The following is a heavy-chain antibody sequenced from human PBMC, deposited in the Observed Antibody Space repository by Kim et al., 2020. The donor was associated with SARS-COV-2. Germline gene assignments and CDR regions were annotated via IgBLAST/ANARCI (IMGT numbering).Heavy chain of an antibody. Sequence: ASVKVSCKASGYTFISYGVNWVRQAPGQGLEWMGWINTDTENPTYAQGSTGRIVFSLDTSVSTAYLQISSLKAEDTAIYYCAIAVRDGYLDYWGQGTLVTVSS. V-gene: IGHV7-4-1*02. CDR3: AIAVRDGYLDY. CDR2: INTDTENP. D-gene: IGHD1-1*01. J-gene: IGHJ4*02. CDR1: GYTFISYG.